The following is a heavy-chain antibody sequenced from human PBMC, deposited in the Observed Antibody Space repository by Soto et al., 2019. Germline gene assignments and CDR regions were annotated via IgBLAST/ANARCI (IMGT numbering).Heavy chain of an antibody. CDR2: ISSSSTI. D-gene: IGHD3-22*01. CDR3: ARDHTYYYDYYYYGMDA. J-gene: IGHJ6*02. V-gene: IGHV3-48*02. CDR1: GFTLSRYS. Sequence: SLRLSCAASGFTLSRYSMNWVRQAPGKGLEWVSYISSSSTIYYTDSVKGRFTISRDNAKNSLSLQMSSLRDEDTAVYYCARDHTYYYDYYYYGMDAWGQGTTVTVSS.